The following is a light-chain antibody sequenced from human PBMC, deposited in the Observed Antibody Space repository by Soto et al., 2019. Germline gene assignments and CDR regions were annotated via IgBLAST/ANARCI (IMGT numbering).Light chain of an antibody. CDR3: QQYESSPRT. Sequence: ETVLTQSPGTLSLSPGERATLSCRASQSVGGSLAWYQQRPGQAPRLLVYHTSNRATGIPDRFCASGSGTDFTLTISRLEPEDFAVYYCQQYESSPRTFGQGTKVDIK. CDR1: QSVGGS. CDR2: HTS. J-gene: IGKJ1*01. V-gene: IGKV3-20*01.